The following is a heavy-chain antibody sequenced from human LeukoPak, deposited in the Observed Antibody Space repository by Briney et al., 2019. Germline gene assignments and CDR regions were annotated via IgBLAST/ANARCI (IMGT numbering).Heavy chain of an antibody. J-gene: IGHJ6*03. CDR1: GFTFSTYS. D-gene: IGHD2-2*01. CDR3: ARDQYCSSTSCYAYYYYYYMDV. CDR2: ISYDGSNK. V-gene: IGHV3-30*03. Sequence: GGSLRLSCAASGFTFSTYSMNWVRQAPGKGLEWVAVISYDGSNKYYADSVKGRFTISRDNSKNTLYLQMNSLRAEDTAVYYCARDQYCSSTSCYAYYYYYYMDVWGKGTTVTVSS.